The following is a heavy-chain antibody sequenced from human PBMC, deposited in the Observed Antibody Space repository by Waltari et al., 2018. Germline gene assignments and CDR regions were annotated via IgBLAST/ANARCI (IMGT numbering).Heavy chain of an antibody. J-gene: IGHJ3*02. D-gene: IGHD3-16*02. V-gene: IGHV1-24*01. Sequence: QVQLVQSGAEVKKPGASVKVSCKVSGYTLTELSMHWVRQAPGNGLEWMGGFDPEDGETIYAQKFQGRVTMTEDTSTDTAYMELSSLRSEDTAVYYCATSNVGRLRLGELSSDDAFDIWGQGTMVTVSS. CDR3: ATSNVGRLRLGELSSDDAFDI. CDR1: GYTLTELS. CDR2: FDPEDGET.